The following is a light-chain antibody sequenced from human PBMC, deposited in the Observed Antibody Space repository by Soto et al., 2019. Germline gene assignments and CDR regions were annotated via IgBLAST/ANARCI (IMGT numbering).Light chain of an antibody. CDR1: KLGDKY. V-gene: IGLV3-1*01. Sequence: SYELTQPPSVSVSPGQTASITCSGDKLGDKYACWYQQKPGQSPVLVIYQDSKRPSGIPERFSGSNSGNTATLTISGTQAMDEADYYCQACDSSTVVFGTGTKLTVL. CDR2: QDS. CDR3: QACDSSTVV. J-gene: IGLJ1*01.